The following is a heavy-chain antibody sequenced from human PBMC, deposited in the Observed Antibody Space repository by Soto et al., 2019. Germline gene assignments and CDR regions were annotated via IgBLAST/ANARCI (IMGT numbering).Heavy chain of an antibody. CDR3: ATPENQYARRTICCAFDY. J-gene: IGHJ4*02. CDR2: IIPIFGTA. CDR1: GGTFSSYA. D-gene: IGHD2-8*01. Sequence: QVQLVQSGAEVKKPGSSVKVSCKASGGTFSSYAITWVRQAPGQGLEWMGGIIPIFGTANYAQKFQGRATITADESTSTAYMELSSLRSEDTAVYYCATPENQYARRTICCAFDYWGQGTLVTVSS. V-gene: IGHV1-69*01.